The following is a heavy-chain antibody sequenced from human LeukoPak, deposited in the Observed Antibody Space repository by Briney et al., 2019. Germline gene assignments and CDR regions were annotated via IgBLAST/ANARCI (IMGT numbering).Heavy chain of an antibody. Sequence: GGSLRLSCAASGFTFSSYWMSWVRQAPGKGLEWVANIKQDGSEKYYVDSVKGRFTISRDNAKNSLYLQMNSLRAEDTAVYYCARLRYYYDSSGPLYYFDYWGQGTLVTVSS. CDR3: ARLRYYYDSSGPLYYFDY. J-gene: IGHJ4*02. V-gene: IGHV3-7*01. D-gene: IGHD3-22*01. CDR1: GFTFSSYW. CDR2: IKQDGSEK.